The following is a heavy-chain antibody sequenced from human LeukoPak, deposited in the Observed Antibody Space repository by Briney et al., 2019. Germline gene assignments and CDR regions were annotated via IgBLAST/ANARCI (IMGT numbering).Heavy chain of an antibody. CDR1: GGSIRSYY. V-gene: IGHV4-59*01. CDR3: ASETARTWTHFDY. D-gene: IGHD5-18*01. CDR2: IFYSGST. Sequence: SETLSLTCTVSGGSIRSYYWTWIRQPPGKGLEWIGYIFYSGSTSYNPSLKSRVTISVDTSKNQFSLKLTSVTAADTAVYYCASETARTWTHFDYWGQGTLVTVSS. J-gene: IGHJ4*02.